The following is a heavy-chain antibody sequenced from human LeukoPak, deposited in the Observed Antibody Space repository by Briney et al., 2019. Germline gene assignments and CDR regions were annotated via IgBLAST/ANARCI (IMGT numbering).Heavy chain of an antibody. CDR2: ISSSGNTI. CDR3: ARKTTASGFDY. J-gene: IGHJ4*02. CDR1: RFTFSSYE. V-gene: IGHV3-48*03. Sequence: GGSLRLSCAASRFTFSSYEMNWVRQAPGKGLEWVSYISSSGNTIYYADSVKGRFTISRDNAKNSLYLQMNSLRAEDTAVYYWARKTTASGFDYWGQGTLVTVSS. D-gene: IGHD1-1*01.